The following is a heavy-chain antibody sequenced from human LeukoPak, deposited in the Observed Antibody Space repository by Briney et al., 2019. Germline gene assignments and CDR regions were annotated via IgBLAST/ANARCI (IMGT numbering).Heavy chain of an antibody. CDR3: AKEAYYYDSSGYYRWFDP. J-gene: IGHJ5*02. CDR1: GFTFSSYA. Sequence: GGSLRLSCAASGFTFSSYAMSWVRQAPGKGLEWVSAISGSGGSTYYADSVKGRFTISRDNSKNTLYLQMNSLRAEDTAVYYCAKEAYYYDSSGYYRWFDPWGQGTLVTVSS. D-gene: IGHD3-22*01. V-gene: IGHV3-23*01. CDR2: ISGSGGST.